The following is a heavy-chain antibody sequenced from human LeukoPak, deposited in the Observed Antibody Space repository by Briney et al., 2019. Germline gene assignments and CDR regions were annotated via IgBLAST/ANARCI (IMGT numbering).Heavy chain of an antibody. CDR3: ATLTVASSFDY. V-gene: IGHV3-48*01. Sequence: GGSLRLSCAASGFTLSSYSMNWVRQAPGKGLEWVSFISSSSGTIYYADSVKGRFTISRDNAKNSLYLQMNSLRAEDTAVYYCATLTVASSFDYWGQGTLVTVSS. CDR1: GFTLSSYS. D-gene: IGHD6-19*01. CDR2: ISSSSGTI. J-gene: IGHJ4*02.